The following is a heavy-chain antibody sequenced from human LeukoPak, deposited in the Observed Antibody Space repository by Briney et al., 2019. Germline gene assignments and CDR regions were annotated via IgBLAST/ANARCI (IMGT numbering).Heavy chain of an antibody. Sequence: ASVKVSCKASGYTFTGYYMHWLRQAPGQGLEWMGRINPNSGGTNYAQKFQGRVTMTRDTSISTAYMELSRLRSADTAVYYCARVARGIGVATIRWFDPWGQGTLVTVSS. CDR3: ARVARGIGVATIRWFDP. D-gene: IGHD5-12*01. CDR2: INPNSGGT. CDR1: GYTFTGYY. V-gene: IGHV1-2*06. J-gene: IGHJ5*02.